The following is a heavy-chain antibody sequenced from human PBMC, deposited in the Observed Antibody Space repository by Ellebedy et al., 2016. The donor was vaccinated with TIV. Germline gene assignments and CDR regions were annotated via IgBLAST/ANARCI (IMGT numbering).Heavy chain of an antibody. V-gene: IGHV1-3*04. J-gene: IGHJ4*02. D-gene: IGHD3-10*01. CDR1: GYTFTNYA. CDR3: ARDFGSGSVHY. CDR2: INTGNGKT. Sequence: ASVKVSXXAFGYTFTNYAIHWVRQAPGQRLEWMGWINTGNGKTKYSQKFQGRVTITRDTSASTAYMELSSLRSEDTAVYYCARDFGSGSVHYWGQGTLVTVSS.